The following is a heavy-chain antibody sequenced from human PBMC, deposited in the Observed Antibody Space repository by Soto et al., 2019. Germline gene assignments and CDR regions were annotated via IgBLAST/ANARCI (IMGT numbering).Heavy chain of an antibody. CDR3: AREDGDFVYVH. CDR2: VFFTGST. D-gene: IGHD4-17*01. CDR1: GCSISNYY. Sequence: PSATLCLTCPVSGCSISNYYLTWLRQSPGKGLEWIGHVFFTGSTKYSPSLESRVTISVDTSQNQFSLSLTSVTTADTAVYYCAREDGDFVYVHWGQGTLVTVSS. V-gene: IGHV4-59*01. J-gene: IGHJ4*02.